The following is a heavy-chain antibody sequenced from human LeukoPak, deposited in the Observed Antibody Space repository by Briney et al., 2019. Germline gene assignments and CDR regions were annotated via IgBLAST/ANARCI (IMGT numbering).Heavy chain of an antibody. Sequence: GGSLRLSRAASGFTFNTYGLHWVRQAPGKGLEWVSGINWNGGSTGYADSVKGRFTISRDNAKNSLYLQMNSLRAEDTAVYYCARVYYGSGSYAYYYYYYMDVWGKGTTVTVSS. V-gene: IGHV3-20*04. CDR1: GFTFNTYG. D-gene: IGHD3-10*01. CDR3: ARVYYGSGSYAYYYYYYMDV. J-gene: IGHJ6*03. CDR2: INWNGGST.